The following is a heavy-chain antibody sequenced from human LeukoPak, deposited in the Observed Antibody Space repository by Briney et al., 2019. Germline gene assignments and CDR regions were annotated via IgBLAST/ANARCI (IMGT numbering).Heavy chain of an antibody. D-gene: IGHD6-13*01. CDR1: GFTFSSYS. J-gene: IGHJ6*03. Sequence: GGSLRLSCAASGFTFSSYSMNWVRQAPGKGLEWVSFISTSSSYIHNADSAKGRFTISRDNAENSLYLQMNSLRAEDTAVYYCARAAIAAARIYYYMDVWGKGTTVTVSS. V-gene: IGHV3-21*01. CDR3: ARAAIAAARIYYYMDV. CDR2: ISTSSSYI.